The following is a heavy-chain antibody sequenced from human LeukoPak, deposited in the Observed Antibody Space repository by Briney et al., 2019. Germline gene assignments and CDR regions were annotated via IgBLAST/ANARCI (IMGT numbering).Heavy chain of an antibody. J-gene: IGHJ6*03. D-gene: IGHD3-16*01. CDR3: ARAGGFLGYLDV. CDR2: IYYSGGT. Sequence: PSETLSLTCIVSGGSISSYYWSWIRQSPEKGLEWIGYIYYSGGTSYNPSLKSRVTISVDTAKNQFSLKLSSVTAADTAVYYCARAGGFLGYLDVWGKGTTVTVSS. CDR1: GGSISSYY. V-gene: IGHV4-59*01.